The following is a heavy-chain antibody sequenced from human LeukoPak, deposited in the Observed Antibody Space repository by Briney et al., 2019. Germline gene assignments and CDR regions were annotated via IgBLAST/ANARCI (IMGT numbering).Heavy chain of an antibody. D-gene: IGHD2-2*01. Sequence: SETLSLTCAVDGGSFSGYYWSWIRQPPWKGLEWIGEINHSGSTNYNPSLKSRVTISVDMSKNQFSLKLSSVTAADTALYYCARGPPAKPGTGYYYGMDVWGQGTTVTVSS. CDR3: ARGPPAKPGTGYYYGMDV. J-gene: IGHJ6*02. CDR1: GGSFSGYY. CDR2: INHSGST. V-gene: IGHV4-34*01.